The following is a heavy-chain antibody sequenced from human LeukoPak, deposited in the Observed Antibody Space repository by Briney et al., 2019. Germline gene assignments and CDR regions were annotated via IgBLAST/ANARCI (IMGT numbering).Heavy chain of an antibody. CDR1: GGSISSYY. J-gene: IGHJ4*02. CDR2: IYYSGST. Sequence: KPSETLSLTCTASGGSISSYYWSWIRQPPGKGLEWIGYIYYSGSTNYNPSLKSRVIISVDTSKNQFSLKLSSVTAADTAVYYCARPRGYFDYWGQGTLVTVSS. CDR3: ARPRGYFDY. V-gene: IGHV4-59*01.